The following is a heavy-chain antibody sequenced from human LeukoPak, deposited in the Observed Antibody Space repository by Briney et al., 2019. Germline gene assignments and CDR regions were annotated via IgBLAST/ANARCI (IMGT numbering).Heavy chain of an antibody. V-gene: IGHV3-23*01. D-gene: IGHD6-13*01. CDR3: AKGYSSSWYEGDAFVI. Sequence: GGSLRLSCAASGFTFSSYAMSWVRQAPGKGLEWVSAISGSGGSTYYADSVKGRFTISRDNSKNTLYLQMNSLRAEDTAVYYCAKGYSSSWYEGDAFVIWGQGTMVTVSS. CDR2: ISGSGGST. CDR1: GFTFSSYA. J-gene: IGHJ3*02.